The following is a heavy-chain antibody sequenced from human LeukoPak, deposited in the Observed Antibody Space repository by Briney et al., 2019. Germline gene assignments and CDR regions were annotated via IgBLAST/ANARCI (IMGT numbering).Heavy chain of an antibody. J-gene: IGHJ4*02. CDR3: ARVQVSDDNWGFFDY. V-gene: IGHV1-2*02. CDR1: GYMFTGYY. D-gene: IGHD1-1*01. Sequence: ASVKVSCKASGYMFTGYYMHWVRQAPGQGLEWMGWINPNSGGTNYAQKFQGRVTMTRDTSISTAYMELSSLRSDDSAVYYCARVQVSDDNWGFFDYWGQGTLVTVSS. CDR2: INPNSGGT.